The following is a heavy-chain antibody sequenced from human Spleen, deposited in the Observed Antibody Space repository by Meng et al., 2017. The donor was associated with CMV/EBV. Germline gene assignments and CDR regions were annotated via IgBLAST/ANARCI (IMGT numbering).Heavy chain of an antibody. Sequence: ASVKVSCKASGYNFTGYYMHWVRQAPGQGLEWMGWINPNSGGTTYAQKFQGRVTMTGDTSITTAYMELSRLRSDDMAVYYCARGITAGVDYWGQGTLVTVSS. D-gene: IGHD6-13*01. CDR2: INPNSGGT. CDR1: GYNFTGYY. CDR3: ARGITAGVDY. V-gene: IGHV1-2*02. J-gene: IGHJ4*02.